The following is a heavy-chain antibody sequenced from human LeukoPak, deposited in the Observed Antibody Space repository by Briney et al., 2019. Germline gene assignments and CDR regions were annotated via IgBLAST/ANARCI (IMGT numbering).Heavy chain of an antibody. CDR2: IHHLGTA. Sequence: PSETLSLNCSVSGASITTFNSHWAWIRQSPGKGLEWMGSIHHLGTAFYNPSLKSRVTISVDTSKKQFSLKLTSVAAADTAVYYCARHLEDCSGSSCCDFDSWGQGTLVTDSS. J-gene: IGHJ4*02. CDR1: GASITTFNSH. V-gene: IGHV4-39*01. CDR3: ARHLEDCSGSSCCDFDS. D-gene: IGHD2-15*01.